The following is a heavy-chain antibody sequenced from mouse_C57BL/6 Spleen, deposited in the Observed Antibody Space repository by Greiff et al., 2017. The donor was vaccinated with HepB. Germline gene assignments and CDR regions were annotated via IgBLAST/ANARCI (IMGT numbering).Heavy chain of an antibody. V-gene: IGHV1-54*01. CDR2: INPGSGGT. J-gene: IGHJ2*01. D-gene: IGHD2-3*01. CDR3: ARSGDDGYYFSYFDY. Sequence: QVQLQQSGAELVRPGTSVKVSCKASGYAFTNYLIEWVKQRPGQGLEWIGVINPGSGGTNYNEKFKGKVTLTADKSSSNAYMQLSSLTSEDSAVYFCARSGDDGYYFSYFDYWGQGTTLTVSS. CDR1: GYAFTNYL.